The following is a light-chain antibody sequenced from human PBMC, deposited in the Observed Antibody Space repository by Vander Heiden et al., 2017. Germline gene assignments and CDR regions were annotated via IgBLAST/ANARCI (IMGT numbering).Light chain of an antibody. Sequence: DIQMTQSPSSLSASVGDRVTVACRARQNIRNYLHWYQQKPGKAPKLLIFSASSLQSGVPSRYSGSGSGTEFTLTINKLQLEDFATYSCQQSVSTPSTFGLGTRVEVK. CDR2: SAS. J-gene: IGKJ1*01. CDR1: QNIRNY. CDR3: QQSVSTPST. V-gene: IGKV1-39*01.